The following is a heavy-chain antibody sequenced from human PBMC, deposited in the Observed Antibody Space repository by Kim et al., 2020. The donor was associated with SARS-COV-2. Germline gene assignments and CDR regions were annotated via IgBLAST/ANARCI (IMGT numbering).Heavy chain of an antibody. D-gene: IGHD3-10*01. Sequence: ASVKVSCKASGYTFTGYYMHWVRQAPGQGLEWMGWINPNSGGTNYAQKFQGRVTMTRDTSISTAYMELSRLRSDDTAVYYCARELITMVRGVRDSLGYRGQGTLVTVSS. J-gene: IGHJ4*02. V-gene: IGHV1-2*02. CDR1: GYTFTGYY. CDR3: ARELITMVRGVRDSLGY. CDR2: INPNSGGT.